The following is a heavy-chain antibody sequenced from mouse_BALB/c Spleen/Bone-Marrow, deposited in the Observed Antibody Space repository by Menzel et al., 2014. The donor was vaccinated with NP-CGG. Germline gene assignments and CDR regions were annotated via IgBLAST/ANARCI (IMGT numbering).Heavy chain of an antibody. CDR1: GFTFTDYY. CDR3: TRDMGLLRFDY. Sequence: EVQVVESGGGLVQPGGSLILSCATSGFTFTDYYMSWVRQPPGKALEWLGLIRNKPNGYTTEYSASVKGRFTISRDNSQSILYLQMNTLRVEDSATYYCTRDMGLLRFDYWGQGTTLTVSS. D-gene: IGHD1-1*01. J-gene: IGHJ2*01. V-gene: IGHV7-3*02. CDR2: IRNKPNGYTT.